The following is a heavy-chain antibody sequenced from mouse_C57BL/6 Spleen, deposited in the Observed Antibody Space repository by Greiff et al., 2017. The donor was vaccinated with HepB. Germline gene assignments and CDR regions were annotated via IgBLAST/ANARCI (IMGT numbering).Heavy chain of an antibody. CDR1: GFTFSSYG. D-gene: IGHD1-1*01. CDR2: ISSGGSYT. V-gene: IGHV5-6*02. J-gene: IGHJ1*03. CDR3: ARQEDYYGSSPHWYFDV. Sequence: DVKLVESGGDLVKPGGSLKLSCAASGFTFSSYGMSWVRQTPDKRLEWVATISSGGSYTYYPDSVKGRFTISRDNAKNTLYLQMSSLKSEDTAMYYCARQEDYYGSSPHWYFDVWGTGTTVTVS.